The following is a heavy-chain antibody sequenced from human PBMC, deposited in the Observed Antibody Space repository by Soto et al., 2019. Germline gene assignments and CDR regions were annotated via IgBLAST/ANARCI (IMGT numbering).Heavy chain of an antibody. D-gene: IGHD3-22*01. J-gene: IGHJ4*02. CDR1: GGSISIGGYY. V-gene: IGHV4-31*03. CDR2: IYYSGST. CDR3: ARSYYYDSSGYSTCFDY. Sequence: SETLSLTCTVSGGSISIGGYYWSCIRQHPGKGPEWIGYIYYSGSTYYNPSLKSRVTISVDTSKNQFSLKLSSVTAADTAVYYCARSYYYDSSGYSTCFDYWGQGTLVTVS.